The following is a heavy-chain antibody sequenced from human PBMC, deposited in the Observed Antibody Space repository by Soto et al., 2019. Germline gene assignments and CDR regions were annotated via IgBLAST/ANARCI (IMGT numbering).Heavy chain of an antibody. V-gene: IGHV4-34*01. CDR1: GGSFSGYY. CDR2: INHSGST. CDR3: ARVSDYFDY. J-gene: IGHJ4*02. Sequence: QVQLQQWGAGLLKPSETLSLTCAVYGGSFSGYYWSWIRQPPGKGLEWNGEINHSGSTNYNPSLKSRVTIAVDTSKNQFSLKLSSVTAADTAVYYCARVSDYFDYWGQGTLVTVSS.